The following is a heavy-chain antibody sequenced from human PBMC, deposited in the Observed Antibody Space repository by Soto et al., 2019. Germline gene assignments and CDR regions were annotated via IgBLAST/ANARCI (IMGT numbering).Heavy chain of an antibody. CDR3: ARDSDPKSSYYDSSGYCAY. J-gene: IGHJ4*02. Sequence: GASVQVYCKASGYTFPSYGISWVRQAPGQGLEWMGWISAYTGNTNYAQKLQGRVTMTRDTSISTAYMELSRLRSDDTAVYYCARDSDPKSSYYDSSGYCAYWGQGTLVTVSS. V-gene: IGHV1-18*04. CDR1: GYTFPSYG. D-gene: IGHD3-22*01. CDR2: ISAYTGNT.